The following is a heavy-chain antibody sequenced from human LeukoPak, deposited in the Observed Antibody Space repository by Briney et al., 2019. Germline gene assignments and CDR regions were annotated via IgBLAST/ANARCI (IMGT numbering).Heavy chain of an antibody. J-gene: IGHJ4*02. D-gene: IGHD3-22*01. V-gene: IGHV4-34*01. CDR2: INHSGST. CDR3: AGGRSYYYDSSGYYSGY. CDR1: GGSFSGYY. Sequence: PSETLSLTCDVYGGSFSGYYWSWIRQPPGKGLEGIWEINHSGSTNYNPSLKSRVTISIDTPKNQFSLKLRSVTAADTAVYYCAGGRSYYYDSSGYYSGYWGQGTVVTVSS.